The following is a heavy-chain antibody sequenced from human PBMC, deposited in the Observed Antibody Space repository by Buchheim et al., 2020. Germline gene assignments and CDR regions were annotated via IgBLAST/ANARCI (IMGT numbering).Heavy chain of an antibody. CDR3: ARQGIAAARTPFDY. V-gene: IGHV4-39*01. CDR1: GGSISSSSYY. Sequence: QLQLQESGPGLVKPSETLSLTCTVSGGSISSSSYYWGWIRQPPGKGLEWIGGIYYSGSTYYNPSLKSRVTISVDTSKNQFSLKLSSVTAADTAVYYCARQGIAAARTPFDYLGQGTL. D-gene: IGHD6-13*01. J-gene: IGHJ4*02. CDR2: IYYSGST.